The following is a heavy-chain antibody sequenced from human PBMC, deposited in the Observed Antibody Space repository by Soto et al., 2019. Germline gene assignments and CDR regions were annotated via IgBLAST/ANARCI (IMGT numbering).Heavy chain of an antibody. J-gene: IGHJ4*01. Sequence: PSETLSLTCAVYGGSFSAYYWSWIRQPPGKGLEWIGEINHSGGTSYNPSLKSRVTISVDTSKSQFSLKLTSVTAADRAVYYCARGSVDTVDSFFYYEDWGQGIPASVSS. D-gene: IGHD3-16*01. CDR1: GGSFSAYY. CDR2: INHSGGT. V-gene: IGHV4-34*01. CDR3: ARGSVDTVDSFFYYED.